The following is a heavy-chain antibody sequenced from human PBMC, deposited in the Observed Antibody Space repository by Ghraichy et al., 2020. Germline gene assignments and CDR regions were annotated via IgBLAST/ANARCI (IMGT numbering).Heavy chain of an antibody. CDR1: GFSLNNPKMG. D-gene: IGHD1-26*01. V-gene: IGHV2-26*01. J-gene: IGHJ3*02. CDR3: ARMPPPYSGSYWDGAFDI. Sequence: SGPTLVKPTETLTLTCTVAGFSLNNPKMGVSWIRQAPGKALEWLAHIFSPAETAYSTSLRDRLTISKDTSKSQVVLTITRVDPVDTATYFCARMPPPYSGSYWDGAFDIWGQGTLVTVSS. CDR2: IFSPAET.